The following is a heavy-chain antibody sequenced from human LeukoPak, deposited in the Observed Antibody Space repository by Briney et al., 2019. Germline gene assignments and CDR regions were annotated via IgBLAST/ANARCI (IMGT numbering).Heavy chain of an antibody. CDR3: ARYGSGSTWFDP. Sequence: SQTLSLTCTVSGGSISSDNYQWSWIRQPPGKGLEWTGYINYSGSTYYNPSLKSRVTISVDTSKNHFSLRLSSVTAADTAVYYCARYGSGSTWFDPWGQGTLVTVSS. D-gene: IGHD3-10*01. CDR1: GGSISSDNYQ. J-gene: IGHJ5*02. V-gene: IGHV4-30-4*01. CDR2: INYSGST.